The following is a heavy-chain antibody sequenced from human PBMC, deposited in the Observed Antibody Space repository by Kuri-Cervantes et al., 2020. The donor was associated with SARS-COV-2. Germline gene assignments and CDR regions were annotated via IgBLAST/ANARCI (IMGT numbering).Heavy chain of an antibody. Sequence: GESLKISCTASGFTFGDYAMSWFRQAPGKGLEWVGFIRSKAYGGTTEYAASVKGRFTISRDDSKSIAYLQMNSLKTEDTAVYYCTRYYGGNPRPWGQGTLVTVSS. J-gene: IGHJ5*02. CDR1: GFTFGDYA. CDR2: IRSKAYGGTT. CDR3: TRYYGGNPRP. V-gene: IGHV3-49*03. D-gene: IGHD4-23*01.